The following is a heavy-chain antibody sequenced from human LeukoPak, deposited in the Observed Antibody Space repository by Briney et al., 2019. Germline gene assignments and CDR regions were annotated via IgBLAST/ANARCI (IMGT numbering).Heavy chain of an antibody. CDR2: ISGSGSDT. V-gene: IGHV3-23*01. CDR1: GFTFNSYA. Sequence: GGPLRLSCAASGFTFNSYAMSWVRQVPGKGLEWVSAISGSGSDTYYADSVKGRFTISRDNSKSTLYLQMNSLGAEDTAVYYCAKDLGGEGGSGFPGYWGQGTLVTVSS. CDR3: AKDLGGEGGSGFPGY. D-gene: IGHD3-10*01. J-gene: IGHJ4*02.